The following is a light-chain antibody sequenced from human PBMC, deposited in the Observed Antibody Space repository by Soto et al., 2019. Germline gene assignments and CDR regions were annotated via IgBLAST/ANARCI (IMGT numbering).Light chain of an antibody. CDR1: SSNIGAGYD. CDR2: GNN. J-gene: IGLJ3*02. V-gene: IGLV1-40*01. Sequence: QSVLTQPPSVSGAPGQRVTISCTGSSSNIGAGYDVHWYHQLPGTAPKLLIYGNNNRPSGVPDRFSGSRSGTSASLAITGLQAXDEADYYCQSYDSSLSVWVFGGGTKLTVL. CDR3: QSYDSSLSVWV.